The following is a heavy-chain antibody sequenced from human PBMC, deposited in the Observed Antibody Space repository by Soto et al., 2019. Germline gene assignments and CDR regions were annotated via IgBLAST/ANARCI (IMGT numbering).Heavy chain of an antibody. V-gene: IGHV3-21*01. Sequence: EVQLVESGGGLVKTGGSLRLSCAASGFTFSSYSMNWVRQAPGKGLEWVSSISSSSSYIYYADSVKGRFTNSRDNAKNSLYLQMNSLRAEDTAVYYCARDGQHAYARAIDYWGQGTLVTVSS. D-gene: IGHD2-2*01. CDR3: ARDGQHAYARAIDY. CDR2: ISSSSSYI. CDR1: GFTFSSYS. J-gene: IGHJ4*02.